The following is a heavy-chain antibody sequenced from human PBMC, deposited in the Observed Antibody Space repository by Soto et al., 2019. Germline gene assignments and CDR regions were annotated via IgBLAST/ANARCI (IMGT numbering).Heavy chain of an antibody. CDR1: GGSFSGYY. D-gene: IGHD2-2*01. V-gene: IGHV4-34*01. CDR3: ARVRYCSSTSCYEAVAPGKKNAFDI. CDR2: INHSGST. Sequence: SETLSLTCAVYGGSFSGYYWSWIRQPPGKGLEWIGEINHSGSTNYNPSLKSRVTISVDTSKNQFSLKLGSVTAADTAVYYCARVRYCSSTSCYEAVAPGKKNAFDIWGQGTMVTVSS. J-gene: IGHJ3*02.